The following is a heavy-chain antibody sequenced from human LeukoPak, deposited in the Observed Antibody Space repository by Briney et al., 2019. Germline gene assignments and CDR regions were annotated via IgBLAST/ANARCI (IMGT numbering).Heavy chain of an antibody. CDR2: INPNGGGT. CDR1: GYTFIGFY. J-gene: IGHJ5*02. CDR3: ARDQRQQLILGWLDP. D-gene: IGHD6-13*01. V-gene: IGHV1-2*02. Sequence: ASVKVSCKTSGYTFIGFYIHWVRQAPGQGLEWMGWINPNGGGTHCAQKFQGRVTMTRDTSVTTAYMELSSLTSDDTAVYYCARDQRQQLILGWLDPWGQGTLVTVSS.